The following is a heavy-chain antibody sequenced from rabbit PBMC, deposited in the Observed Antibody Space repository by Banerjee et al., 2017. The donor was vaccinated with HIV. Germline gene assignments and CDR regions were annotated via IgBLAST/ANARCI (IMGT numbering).Heavy chain of an antibody. D-gene: IGHD1-1*01. J-gene: IGHJ6*01. CDR2: IYTSSGST. CDR3: ARNMGYGSSSGYYGL. Sequence: QSLEESGGDLVKPGASLTLTCTVSGFDFSSYYYMCWVRQAPGKGLEWIACIYTSSGSTWYASWVNGRFTISKTSSTTVTLQMTSLTAADTATYFCARNMGYGSSSGYYGLWGQGTLVTVS. V-gene: IGHV1S40*01. CDR1: GFDFSSYYY.